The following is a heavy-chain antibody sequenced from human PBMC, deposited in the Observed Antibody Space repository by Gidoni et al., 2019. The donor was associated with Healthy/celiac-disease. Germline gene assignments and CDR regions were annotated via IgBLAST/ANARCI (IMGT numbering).Heavy chain of an antibody. CDR3: ASDSRGFDAFDI. J-gene: IGHJ3*02. D-gene: IGHD2-15*01. CDR2: INPNSGGK. Sequence: QVQLVQSGAEGRKPGASVKFSCKDSGYNFPGYYMHWVRQAPGQGLEGMGWINPNSGGKNYAKKFQGRVTMTRDTSISTAYMELSRLRSDDTAVYYCASDSRGFDAFDIWGQGTMVTVSS. CDR1: GYNFPGYY. V-gene: IGHV1-2*02.